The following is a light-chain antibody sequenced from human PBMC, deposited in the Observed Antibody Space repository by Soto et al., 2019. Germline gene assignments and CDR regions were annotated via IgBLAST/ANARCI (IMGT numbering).Light chain of an antibody. V-gene: IGKV3-15*01. CDR3: QQYNNWPPAWT. CDR2: GAS. Sequence: EIVMTQSPATLSVSPGERATLSCRASQSVSSNLAWYQQKPGQAPRLLMYGASTRATGIPARFSGSGSGTEFTVSIGSLQSEDFAVYYCQQYNNWPPAWTVGQGTKVEIK. J-gene: IGKJ1*01. CDR1: QSVSSN.